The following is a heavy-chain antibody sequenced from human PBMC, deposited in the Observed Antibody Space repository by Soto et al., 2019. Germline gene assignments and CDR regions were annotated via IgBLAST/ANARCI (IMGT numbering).Heavy chain of an antibody. CDR1: GGSISSGAYY. CDR2: IFYSGST. CDR3: ATYGSGSYKPTTFDY. V-gene: IGHV4-31*03. J-gene: IGHJ4*02. D-gene: IGHD3-10*01. Sequence: QVQLQESGPGLVKPSQTLSLTCTVSGGSISSGAYYWSWIRQHPGKGLEWIGYIFYSGSTYYNPSLKSRVTMSVDTSKNQFSLKLSSVTAADTAVYYCATYGSGSYKPTTFDYWCQGTLVTVSS.